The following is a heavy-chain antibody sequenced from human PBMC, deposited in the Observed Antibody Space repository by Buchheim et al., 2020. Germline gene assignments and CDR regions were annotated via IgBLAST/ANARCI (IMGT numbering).Heavy chain of an antibody. D-gene: IGHD1-26*01. V-gene: IGHV4-61*01. Sequence: QVQLQESGPGLVKPSETLSLTCTVSGGSISSGSYYWSWIRQPPGKGLEWIGYFYYSRSTNYNPSLKSRVTISVDKYKNPFSLKLTSVTAADTAVYYCARSLGATRIDYWGQGTL. CDR3: ARSLGATRIDY. CDR1: GGSISSGSYY. CDR2: FYYSRST. J-gene: IGHJ4*02.